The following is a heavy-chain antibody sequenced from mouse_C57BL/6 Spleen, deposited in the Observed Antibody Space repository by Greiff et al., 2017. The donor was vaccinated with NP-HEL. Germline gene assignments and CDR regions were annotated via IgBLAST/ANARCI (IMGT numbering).Heavy chain of an antibody. V-gene: IGHV1-64*01. CDR2: IHPNSGST. CDR3: ARVSYYSNYWYFDV. CDR1: GYTFTSYW. D-gene: IGHD2-5*01. J-gene: IGHJ1*03. Sequence: QVQLQQPGAELVKPGASVKLSCKASGYTFTSYWMHWVKQRPGQGLEWIGMIHPNSGSTNYNEKFKSKATLTVDKSSSTAYMQLSSLTSEDSAVYYCARVSYYSNYWYFDVWGTGTTVTVSS.